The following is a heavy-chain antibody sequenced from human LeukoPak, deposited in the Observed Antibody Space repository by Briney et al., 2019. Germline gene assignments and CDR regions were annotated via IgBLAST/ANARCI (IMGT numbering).Heavy chain of an antibody. D-gene: IGHD4-11*01. CDR2: IYYSGST. Sequence: SETLSLTCTVSGGSISSSSYYWGWIRQPPGKGLEWIGSIYYSGSTYYNPSLKSRVTISVDTSKNQFSLKLSSVTAADTAVYYCASGYDYSYSWFDPWGQGTLVTVSS. CDR3: ASGYDYSYSWFDP. J-gene: IGHJ5*02. V-gene: IGHV4-39*01. CDR1: GGSISSSSYY.